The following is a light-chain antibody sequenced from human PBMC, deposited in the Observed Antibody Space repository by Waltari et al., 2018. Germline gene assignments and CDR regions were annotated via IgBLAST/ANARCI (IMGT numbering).Light chain of an antibody. V-gene: IGLV2-23*02. J-gene: IGLJ1*01. CDR1: NSDVGNYTL. CDR3: CSYAGSGTYV. Sequence: QSALTQPASVSGTPGQSITLSCTGTNSDVGNYTLVSWYQHPPGEAPKLMICEVIKRPSGVSNRFSGSKSGNTASLTISGLQAEGEADYYCCSYAGSGTYVFGTGTKVTVL. CDR2: EVI.